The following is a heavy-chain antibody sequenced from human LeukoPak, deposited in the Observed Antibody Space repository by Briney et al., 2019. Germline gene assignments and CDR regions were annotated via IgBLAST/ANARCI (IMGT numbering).Heavy chain of an antibody. V-gene: IGHV3-23*01. CDR3: AIMHPYYDGSGYWVQ. J-gene: IGHJ4*02. D-gene: IGHD3-22*01. Sequence: GESLRLSCAASGFTFSSYAMSWVRQAPGKGLEWVSGISTSGGSTSYADSVKGRFTISRDNPRNTLYMEMNSLRAEDTAVYYCAIMHPYYDGSGYWVQWGQGTLVTVSS. CDR1: GFTFSSYA. CDR2: ISTSGGST.